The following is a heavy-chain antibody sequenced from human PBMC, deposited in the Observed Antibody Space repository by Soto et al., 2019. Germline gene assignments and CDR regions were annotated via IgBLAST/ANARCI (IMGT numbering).Heavy chain of an antibody. V-gene: IGHV3-21*01. CDR2: ISSSSSYI. J-gene: IGHJ6*02. CDR3: ARDRGCTNGVCYTYYYYYGMDV. CDR1: GFTFSSYS. D-gene: IGHD2-8*01. Sequence: EVQLVESGGGLVKPGGSLRLSCAASGFTFSSYSMNWVRQAPGKGLEWVSSISSSSSYIYYADSVKGRFTISRDNAKNSLYVQMNSLRAEETAVYYCARDRGCTNGVCYTYYYYYGMDVWGQGTTVTVSS.